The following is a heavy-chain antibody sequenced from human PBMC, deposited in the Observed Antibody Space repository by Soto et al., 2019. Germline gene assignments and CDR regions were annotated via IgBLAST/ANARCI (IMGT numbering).Heavy chain of an antibody. CDR1: GFTFSRYA. CDR3: ARERLQHNWFDP. J-gene: IGHJ5*02. V-gene: IGHV3-30-3*01. D-gene: IGHD1-1*01. CDR2: ISYDGSNK. Sequence: PGGSLRLSCAASGFTFSRYAMHWVRQAPGKGLEWVAVISYDGSNKYYADSVKGRFTISRDNSKNTLYLQMNSLRAEDTAVYYCARERLQHNWFDPCGQGTLVTVSS.